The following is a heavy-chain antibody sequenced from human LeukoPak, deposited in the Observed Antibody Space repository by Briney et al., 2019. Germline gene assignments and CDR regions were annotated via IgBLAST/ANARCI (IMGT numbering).Heavy chain of an antibody. D-gene: IGHD2/OR15-2a*01. CDR3: AKWGPYCNSNYCPALDY. J-gene: IGHJ4*02. Sequence: GRSLRLSCAASGFTFDDYAMHWVRQAPGKGLEWVSGISWNSGSIGYADSVKGRFTISRDNAENSLFLQMNSLRADDTAVYYCAKWGPYCNSNYCPALDYWGQGALVTVSS. V-gene: IGHV3-9*01. CDR2: ISWNSGSI. CDR1: GFTFDDYA.